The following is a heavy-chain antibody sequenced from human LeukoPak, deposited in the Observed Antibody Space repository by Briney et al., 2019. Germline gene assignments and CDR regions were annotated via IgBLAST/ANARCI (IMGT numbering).Heavy chain of an antibody. J-gene: IGHJ4*02. D-gene: IGHD3-22*01. CDR3: ARDLTYYYDSSGSTDY. Sequence: GGSLRLSCAASGFTVSSNYMSWVRQAPGKGLEWVSVIYSGGSTYYADSVKGRFTISRDNSKNTLYLQMNSLTAEDTAVYYCARDLTYYYDSSGSTDYWGQGTLVTVSS. CDR2: IYSGGST. V-gene: IGHV3-66*01. CDR1: GFTVSSNY.